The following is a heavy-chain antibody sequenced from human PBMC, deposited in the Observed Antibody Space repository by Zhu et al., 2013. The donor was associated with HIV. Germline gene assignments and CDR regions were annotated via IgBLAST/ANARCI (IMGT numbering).Heavy chain of an antibody. J-gene: IGHJ4*02. CDR3: ARGMSGSLDF. CDR1: GYAFLGYY. V-gene: IGHV1-2*02. Sequence: QVQLVQSGGEVKKPGASVKVSCKTSGYAFLGYYIHWVRQAPGQGLDWMGWINPKSGDTIFGEKFQGRVTLTTDASMSTAYMEVTRLKSDDTAFYYCARGMSGSLDFWGQGTLVTVSS. CDR2: INPKSGDT. D-gene: IGHD3-3*01.